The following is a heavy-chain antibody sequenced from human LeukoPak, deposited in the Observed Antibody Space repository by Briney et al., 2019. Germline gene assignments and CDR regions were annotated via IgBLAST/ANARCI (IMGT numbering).Heavy chain of an antibody. CDR1: SGSISSYY. D-gene: IGHD3-10*01. J-gene: IGHJ4*02. Sequence: SETLSVNCTVSSGSISSYYWSWIRQPPGKGLEWIGYIYYSGSTNYNPSLKSRVTISVDTSKNQFSLKLSSVTAADTAVYYCARYGSGNYWGAYFDYWGQGTLVTVSS. CDR3: ARYGSGNYWGAYFDY. V-gene: IGHV4-59*01. CDR2: IYYSGST.